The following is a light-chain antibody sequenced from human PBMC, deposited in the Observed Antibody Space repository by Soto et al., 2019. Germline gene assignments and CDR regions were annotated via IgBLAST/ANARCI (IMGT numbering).Light chain of an antibody. V-gene: IGLV2-8*01. CDR3: NSYVGSNNFVA. J-gene: IGLJ2*01. Sequence: QSALTQPASVSGSPGQSITISCTGTSSDVGGYNYVSWYQQHPGKAPKLMIYEVSKRPSGVPDRFSGSKSGNTASLTVSGLQADDEADYYCNSYVGSNNFVAFGGGTKLTVL. CDR2: EVS. CDR1: SSDVGGYNY.